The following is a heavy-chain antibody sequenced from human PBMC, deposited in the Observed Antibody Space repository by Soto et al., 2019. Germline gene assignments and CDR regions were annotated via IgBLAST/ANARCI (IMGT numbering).Heavy chain of an antibody. D-gene: IGHD6-13*01. CDR3: ARPGASISWYAFDI. CDR2: INPNSGCT. CDR1: GYTFTGYY. V-gene: IGHV1-2*04. Sequence: ASVKVSCKASGYTFTGYYMHWVRQAPGQGLEWMGWINPNSGCTNYAQKFQGWVTMTRDTSISTAYMELSRLRSDDTDGSYGARPGASISWYAFDIWGQGTMVTVSS. J-gene: IGHJ3*02.